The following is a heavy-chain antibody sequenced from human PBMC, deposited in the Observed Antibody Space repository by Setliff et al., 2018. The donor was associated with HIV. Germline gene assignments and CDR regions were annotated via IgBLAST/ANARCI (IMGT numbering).Heavy chain of an antibody. Sequence: SETLSLTCIVSAYSITSGHFWGWIRQPPGTGLEWMGGIYQGESGHYNPSLKSRVTISLDTSKNQISLKLTSVSAAATAVYYCVRHSGQERLATPVDYWGQGTPVTVSS. CDR3: VRHSGQERLATPVDY. CDR2: IYQGESG. J-gene: IGHJ4*02. CDR1: AYSITSGHF. V-gene: IGHV4-38-2*02. D-gene: IGHD3-10*01.